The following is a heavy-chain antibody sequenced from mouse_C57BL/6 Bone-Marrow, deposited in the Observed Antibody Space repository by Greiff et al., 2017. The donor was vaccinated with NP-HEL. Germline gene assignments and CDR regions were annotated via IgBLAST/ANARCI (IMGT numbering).Heavy chain of an antibody. D-gene: IGHD3-2*02. Sequence: EVQVVESGGGLVKPGGSLKLSCAASGFTFSSYAMSWVRQTPEKRLEWVATISDGGSYTYYPDNVKGRFTISRDNAKNNLYLQMSHLKSEDTAMYYCARDSSGDFDYWGQGTTLTVSS. CDR3: ARDSSGDFDY. CDR1: GFTFSSYA. J-gene: IGHJ2*01. CDR2: ISDGGSYT. V-gene: IGHV5-4*01.